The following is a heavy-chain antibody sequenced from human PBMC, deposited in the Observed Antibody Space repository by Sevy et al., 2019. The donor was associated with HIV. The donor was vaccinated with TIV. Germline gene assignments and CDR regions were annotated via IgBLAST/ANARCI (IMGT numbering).Heavy chain of an antibody. J-gene: IGHJ5*02. V-gene: IGHV3-11*01. D-gene: IGHD3-22*01. CDR3: ARENTMIEEPGWFDP. Sequence: GGSLKLSCAASGFSFSDYYMSWIRHAPGKGLEWVSYIDRSGSTINYADSVKGRFTISRDNAKNSLYLQINSLRTEDTAVYYCARENTMIEEPGWFDPWGQGTLVTVSS. CDR2: IDRSGSTI. CDR1: GFSFSDYY.